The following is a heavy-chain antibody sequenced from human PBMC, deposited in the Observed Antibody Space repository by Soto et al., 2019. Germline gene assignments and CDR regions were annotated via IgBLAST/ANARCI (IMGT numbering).Heavy chain of an antibody. CDR2: ISSSGSYI. J-gene: IGHJ6*02. CDR3: ARGMVDTAILLDTMDV. Sequence: GGSLRLSCAASGFTFSDCYMNWIRQAPGKGLEWLSYISSSGSYINYADSVRGRFTISRDNAKNSLYLQMNSLRAEDTAVYFCARGMVDTAILLDTMDVWGQGTTVTVSS. CDR1: GFTFSDCY. D-gene: IGHD5-18*01. V-gene: IGHV3-11*06.